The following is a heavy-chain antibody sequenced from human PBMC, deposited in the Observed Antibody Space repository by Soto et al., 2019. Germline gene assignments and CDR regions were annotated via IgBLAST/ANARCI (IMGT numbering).Heavy chain of an antibody. Sequence: QVTLKESGPVLVKPTETLTLTCTVSGFSLSNARMGVSWIRQPPGKALEWLAHIFSNDEKSYSTSLKSRLTIAKDTSKSQVVLTMTNMYPVDTATYYFARIVGQWLVPFDYWGQGTQVTVSS. V-gene: IGHV2-26*01. J-gene: IGHJ4*02. CDR1: GFSLSNARMG. CDR2: IFSNDEK. CDR3: ARIVGQWLVPFDY. D-gene: IGHD6-19*01.